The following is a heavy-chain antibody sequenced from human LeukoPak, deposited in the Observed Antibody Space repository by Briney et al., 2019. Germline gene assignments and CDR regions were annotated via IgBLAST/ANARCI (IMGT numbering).Heavy chain of an antibody. CDR3: ARAPPLYCSSTSCYRCYYYGMDV. V-gene: IGHV4-34*01. CDR1: GGSFSGYY. D-gene: IGHD2-2*01. Sequence: PSETLSLTCAVYGGSFSGYYWSWIRQPPGKGLEWIGEINHSGSTNYNPSLKSRVTISVDTSKNQFSLKLSSVTAADTAVYYCARAPPLYCSSTSCYRCYYYGMDVWGQGTTVTVSS. CDR2: INHSGST. J-gene: IGHJ6*02.